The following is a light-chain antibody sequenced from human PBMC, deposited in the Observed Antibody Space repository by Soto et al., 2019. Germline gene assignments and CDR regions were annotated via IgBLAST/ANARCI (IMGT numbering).Light chain of an antibody. CDR1: QAINNY. J-gene: IGKJ4*01. CDR3: QKFNAVPT. V-gene: IGKV1-27*01. Sequence: DIPMTQSPSSLSASVGDRVTITCRASQAINNYLAWYQQKPGKVPTLLISAASTLQSGVPSRFSGSGSGTDFTLTSSSLQPEDVATYYCQKFNAVPTFGGGTKVEI. CDR2: AAS.